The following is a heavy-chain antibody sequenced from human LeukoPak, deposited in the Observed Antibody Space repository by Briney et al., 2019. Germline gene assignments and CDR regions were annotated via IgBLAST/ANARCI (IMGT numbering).Heavy chain of an antibody. V-gene: IGHV3-48*03. D-gene: IGHD3-22*01. Sequence: GGSLRLSCVAYGFTFSSSYMMWVRQAPGKGLEWVSYITSSGTRIYNTDSVKGRFTSSRDNAKNSLYLQMNSLRAEDTAVYYCARTGYDGSGYYTIDYWGQGTLVTVSS. CDR2: ITSSGTRI. CDR3: ARTGYDGSGYYTIDY. CDR1: GFTFSSSY. J-gene: IGHJ4*02.